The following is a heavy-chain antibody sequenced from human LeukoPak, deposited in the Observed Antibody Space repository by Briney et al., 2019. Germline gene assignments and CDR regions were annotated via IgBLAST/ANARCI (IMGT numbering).Heavy chain of an antibody. V-gene: IGHV3-23*01. D-gene: IGHD3-16*01. Sequence: GGSLRLSCAASGFTFSSYSMNWVRQAPGKGLEWVSAISGSGGSTYYADSVKGRFTISRDNSKNTLYLQMSSLRAEDTAVYYCAKDYDAVWGGTDYWGQGILVTVSS. J-gene: IGHJ4*02. CDR2: ISGSGGST. CDR3: AKDYDAVWGGTDY. CDR1: GFTFSSYS.